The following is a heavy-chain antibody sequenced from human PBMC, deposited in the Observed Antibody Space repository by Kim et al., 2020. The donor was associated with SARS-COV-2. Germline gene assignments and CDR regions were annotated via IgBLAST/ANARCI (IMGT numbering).Heavy chain of an antibody. CDR2: IYHSGST. CDR3: ARAYFGVVPKYGMDV. V-gene: IGHV4-30-2*01. D-gene: IGHD3-3*01. CDR1: GGSISSGGYS. Sequence: SETLSLTCAVSGGSISSGGYSWSWIRQPPGKGLEWIGYIYHSGSTYYNPSLKSRVTISVDRSKNQFSLKLSSVTAADTAVYYCARAYFGVVPKYGMDVWGQGTTVTVSS. J-gene: IGHJ6*02.